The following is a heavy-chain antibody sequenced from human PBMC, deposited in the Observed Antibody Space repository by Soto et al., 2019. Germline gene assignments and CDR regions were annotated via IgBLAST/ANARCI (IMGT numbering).Heavy chain of an antibody. CDR2: LSSSGTT. CDR3: ARDWSKFSYNYPYYYAMDA. Sequence: GGSLRLSCSVSGFSVTNNYISWVRQAPGKGLEWVSLLSSSGTTYYADSVRGRFTVSRDDSKNTLHLQMDSLTPEDTAVYYCARDWSKFSYNYPYYYAMDAWGQGTTVTVSS. CDR1: GFSVTNNY. J-gene: IGHJ6*02. D-gene: IGHD5-18*01. V-gene: IGHV3-53*01.